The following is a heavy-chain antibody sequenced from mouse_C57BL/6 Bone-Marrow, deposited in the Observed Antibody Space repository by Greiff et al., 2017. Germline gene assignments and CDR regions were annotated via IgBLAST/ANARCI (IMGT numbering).Heavy chain of an antibody. V-gene: IGHV5-6*01. CDR3: ARPVMDY. Sequence: EVKVVESGGDLVKPGGSLKLSCAASGFTFSSYGMSWVRQTPDKRLEWVATISSGGSYTYYPDSVKGRFTISRDNAKNTLYLQMSSLKSEDTAMYYCARPVMDYWGQGTSVTVSS. J-gene: IGHJ4*01. CDR1: GFTFSSYG. CDR2: ISSGGSYT.